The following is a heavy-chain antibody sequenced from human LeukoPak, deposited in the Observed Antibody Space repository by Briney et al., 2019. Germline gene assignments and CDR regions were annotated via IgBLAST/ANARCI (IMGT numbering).Heavy chain of an antibody. CDR2: ISGSGGST. D-gene: IGHD1-26*01. CDR1: GFTFSSYA. J-gene: IGHJ4*02. Sequence: GGSLRLSCAASGFTFSSYAMSWVHQAPGKGLEWVSAISGSGGSTYYADSVKGRFTISRDNSKNTLYLQMNSLRAEDTAVYYCAKNIRWELRSCLDYWGQGTLVTVSS. CDR3: AKNIRWELRSCLDY. V-gene: IGHV3-23*01.